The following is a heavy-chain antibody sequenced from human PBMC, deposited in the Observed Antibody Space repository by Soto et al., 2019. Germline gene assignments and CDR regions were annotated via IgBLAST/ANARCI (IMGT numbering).Heavy chain of an antibody. D-gene: IGHD6-13*01. CDR1: GGSISSGGYY. CDR3: AREAGIAAAGTGMRFDP. V-gene: IGHV4-31*03. CDR2: IYYSGST. J-gene: IGHJ5*02. Sequence: PSETLSLTCSVSGGSISSGGYYWSWIRQHPRKGLEWIGYIYYSGSTYYNPSLKSRVTISVDTSKNQFSLKLSSVTAADTAVYYCAREAGIAAAGTGMRFDPWGQGTLVTVSS.